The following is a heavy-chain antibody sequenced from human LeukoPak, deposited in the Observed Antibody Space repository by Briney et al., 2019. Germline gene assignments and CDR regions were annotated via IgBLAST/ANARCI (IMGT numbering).Heavy chain of an antibody. J-gene: IGHJ5*02. Sequence: PSQTLSLTCTVSGGSISSGDYYWGWIRQPPGKGLEWIGSIYYSGSTYYNPSLKSRVTISVDTSKNQFSLKLSSVTAADTAVYYCARYHSSSWYDWLGESWFDPWGQGTLVTVSS. D-gene: IGHD6-13*01. CDR2: IYYSGST. V-gene: IGHV4-39*01. CDR3: ARYHSSSWYDWLGESWFDP. CDR1: GGSISSGDYY.